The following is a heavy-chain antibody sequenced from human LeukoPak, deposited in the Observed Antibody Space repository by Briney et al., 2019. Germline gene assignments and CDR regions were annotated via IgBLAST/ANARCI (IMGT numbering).Heavy chain of an antibody. Sequence: PGGSLSLSCAASGFTFSTCAMSWVRQAPGKGLEWVSIISDNGGTTDYADSVKGRFTIARDNSKNALFLQMNSLRAEDTAVYYCASPPHFFDYWGQGTLVTVSS. CDR1: GFTFSTCA. V-gene: IGHV3-23*01. CDR3: ASPPHFFDY. J-gene: IGHJ4*02. CDR2: ISDNGGTT.